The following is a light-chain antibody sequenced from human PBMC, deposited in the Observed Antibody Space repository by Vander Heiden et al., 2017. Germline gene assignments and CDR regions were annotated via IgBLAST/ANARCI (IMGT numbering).Light chain of an antibody. Sequence: ELVLTQSPVPLSLSPGERATLSCRASQSVSSGYLAWYQQKPGQAPRLLIYGASSRATGIPDRFSGSGSGTDFTLTISRLEPEDFAVYYCQQYGSSPTFGQGTRLEIK. J-gene: IGKJ5*01. V-gene: IGKV3-20*01. CDR3: QQYGSSPT. CDR2: GAS. CDR1: QSVSSGY.